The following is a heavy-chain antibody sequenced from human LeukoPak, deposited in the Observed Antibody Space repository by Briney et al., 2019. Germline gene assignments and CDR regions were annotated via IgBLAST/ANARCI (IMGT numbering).Heavy chain of an antibody. CDR3: AREVPGGYVPFDY. Sequence: SETLSLTYAVSGGSIRSGSYYWSWIRQPAGKGLEWIGRIYTSGSTNYNPSLKSRVTISVDTSKNQFSLKLSSVTAADTAVYYCAREVPGGYVPFDYWGQGTLVTVSS. V-gene: IGHV4-61*02. CDR2: IYTSGST. J-gene: IGHJ4*02. CDR1: GGSIRSGSYY. D-gene: IGHD5-12*01.